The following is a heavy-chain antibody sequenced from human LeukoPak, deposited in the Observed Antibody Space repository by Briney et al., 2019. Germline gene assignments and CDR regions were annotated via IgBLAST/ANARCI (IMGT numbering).Heavy chain of an antibody. CDR2: INPSGGST. V-gene: IGHV1-46*01. J-gene: IGHJ4*02. D-gene: IGHD3-22*01. Sequence: ASVKVSCKASGYTFTSYYMHWVRQAPGQGLEWMGIINPSGGSTSYAQKFQGRVTMTRDMSTSTVYMELSSLRSEGTAVYYCAREPQGDMIVVAIDYWGQGTLVTVSS. CDR1: GYTFTSYY. CDR3: AREPQGDMIVVAIDY.